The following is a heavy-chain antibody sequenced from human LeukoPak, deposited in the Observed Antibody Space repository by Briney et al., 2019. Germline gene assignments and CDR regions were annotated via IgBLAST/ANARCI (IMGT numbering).Heavy chain of an antibody. J-gene: IGHJ3*02. Sequence: GGSLRLSCAASGFTFSDYYMSWVRQAPGKGLEWVSFISGSASTIYYADSVKGRFTISRDNAKKSFYLQMNSLRAEDTAVYYCARDLTTVTSDAFDIWGQGTMVTVSS. CDR1: GFTFSDYY. CDR3: ARDLTTVTSDAFDI. CDR2: ISGSASTI. D-gene: IGHD4-17*01. V-gene: IGHV3-11*01.